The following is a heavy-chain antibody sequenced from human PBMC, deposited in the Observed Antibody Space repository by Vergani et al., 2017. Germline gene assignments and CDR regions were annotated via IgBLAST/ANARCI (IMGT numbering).Heavy chain of an antibody. Sequence: QITLKESGPTLVKPTQTLTLTCTFSGFSLSTSGVGVGWIRQPPGKALEWLALIYCNDDKRYSPSLKSRLTITKDTSKNQVVLTMTNMDPVDTATYYCARRSYDSSGYYRVFDYWGQGTLVTVSS. CDR2: IYCNDDK. V-gene: IGHV2-5*01. CDR1: GFSLSTSGVG. J-gene: IGHJ4*02. CDR3: ARRSYDSSGYYRVFDY. D-gene: IGHD3-22*01.